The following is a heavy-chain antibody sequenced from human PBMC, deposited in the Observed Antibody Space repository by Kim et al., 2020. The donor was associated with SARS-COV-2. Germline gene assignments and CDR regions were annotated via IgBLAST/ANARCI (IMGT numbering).Heavy chain of an antibody. J-gene: IGHJ6*03. V-gene: IGHV3-33*01. CDR3: ARDHDYGDYSYYYYYMDV. CDR1: GFTFSSYG. CDR2: IWYDGSNK. D-gene: IGHD4-17*01. Sequence: GGSLRLSCAASGFTFSSYGMHWVRQAPGKGLEWVAVIWYDGSNKYYADSVKGRFTISRDNSKNTLYLQMNSLGAEDTAVYYCARDHDYGDYSYYYYYMDVCGKGSTGTVSS.